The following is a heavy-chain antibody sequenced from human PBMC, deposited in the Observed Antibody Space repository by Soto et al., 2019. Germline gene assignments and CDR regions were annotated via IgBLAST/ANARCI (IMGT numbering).Heavy chain of an antibody. D-gene: IGHD6-13*01. V-gene: IGHV6-1*01. CDR1: GDSVSSNSAA. Sequence: SQTLSLTCAISGDSVSSNSAAWNWIRQSPSRGLEWLGKTYYRSQWYSDYAVAVKGRITIKPDTSRNQFSLKMGSVTAADTAVYYCARTLTPRQQNKGWSYYYYMDVWGKGTTVTVSS. J-gene: IGHJ6*03. CDR3: ARTLTPRQQNKGWSYYYYMDV. CDR2: TYYRSQWYS.